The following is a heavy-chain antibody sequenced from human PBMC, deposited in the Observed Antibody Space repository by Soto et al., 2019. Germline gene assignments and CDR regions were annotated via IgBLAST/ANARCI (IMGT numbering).Heavy chain of an antibody. CDR2: IWYDGSNT. V-gene: IGHV3-33*01. J-gene: IGHJ4*02. CDR3: ARDRYYYDNSGYPFDY. D-gene: IGHD3-22*01. CDR1: GFTFSSYG. Sequence: PGGSLRLSCAASGFTFSSYGMHWVRQAPGKGLEWVAAIWYDGSNTYYADSVKGRFTISRDNSKNTLYLQMNSLRAEDTAVYYCARDRYYYDNSGYPFDYWGQGTLVTVSS.